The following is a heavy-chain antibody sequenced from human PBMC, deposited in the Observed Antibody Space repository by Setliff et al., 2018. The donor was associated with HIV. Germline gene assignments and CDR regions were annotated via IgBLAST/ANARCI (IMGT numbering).Heavy chain of an antibody. CDR3: AKNLYSSRWSPLDY. Sequence: ASVKVSCKASGYTLTTYGISWVRQAPGQGLQWMGWLNTETGNSMYAQGFTGRFVFSLDTSVSTAFLQINSLRAEDTAVYYCAKNLYSSRWSPLDYWGQGTLVTVSS. J-gene: IGHJ4*02. CDR1: GYTLTTYG. D-gene: IGHD6-13*01. CDR2: LNTETGNS. V-gene: IGHV7-4-1*02.